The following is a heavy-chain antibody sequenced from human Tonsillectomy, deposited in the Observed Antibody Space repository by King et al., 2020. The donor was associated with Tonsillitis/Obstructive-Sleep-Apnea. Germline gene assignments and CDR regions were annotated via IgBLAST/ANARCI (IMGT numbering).Heavy chain of an antibody. Sequence: VQLVESGGGVVQPGRSLRLSCAASGFTFSSYAMHWVRQAPGKGLEWVAVISYDGSNKYYADSVKGRFTISRDNSKNTLYLQMNSLRAEDTAVYYCARGGYCRSNSCPEGYYYYYVGVLGKGTTVTVSS. CDR1: GFTFSSYA. D-gene: IGHD2-2*01. J-gene: IGHJ6*03. V-gene: IGHV3-30*04. CDR3: ARGGYCRSNSCPEGYYYYYVGV. CDR2: ISYDGSNK.